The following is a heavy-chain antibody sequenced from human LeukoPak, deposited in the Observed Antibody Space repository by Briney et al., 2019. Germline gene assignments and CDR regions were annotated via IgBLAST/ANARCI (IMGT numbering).Heavy chain of an antibody. CDR1: SGSINSDGYY. J-gene: IGHJ3*02. V-gene: IGHV4-61*02. Sequence: SQTLTFTCTVSSGSINSDGYYWSWIRQPAGKGLEWIGRVYSTGSANYSPSLESRVIISIDTSKNQFFLRLSSVTAADTAVYYCARVYRRDGYNYDGFDIWGQGTMVTVS. CDR3: ARVYRRDGYNYDGFDI. D-gene: IGHD5-24*01. CDR2: VYSTGSA.